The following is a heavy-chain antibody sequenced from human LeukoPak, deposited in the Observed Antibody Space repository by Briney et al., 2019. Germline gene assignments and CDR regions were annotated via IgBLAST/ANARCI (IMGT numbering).Heavy chain of an antibody. CDR3: AKEDRTASSGYSDY. CDR2: ISGSGGSGGNT. D-gene: IGHD3-22*01. Sequence: SGGSLRLSCAASGFTFSSYAMSWVRQAPGKGLEWVSDISGSGGSGGNTYYADSVKGRFTISRDNSKNTLYLLMNSLRAEDTAVYYCAKEDRTASSGYSDYWGQGTLVTVSS. V-gene: IGHV3-23*01. CDR1: GFTFSSYA. J-gene: IGHJ4*02.